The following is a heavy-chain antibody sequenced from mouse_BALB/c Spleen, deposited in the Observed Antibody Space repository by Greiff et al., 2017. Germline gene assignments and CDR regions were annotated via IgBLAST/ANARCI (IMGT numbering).Heavy chain of an antibody. D-gene: IGHD1-1*01. Sequence: EVKLQESGPSLVKPSQTLSLTCSVTGDSITGGYWNWIRKFPGNKLEYMGYISYSGSTYYNPSLKSRISITRDTSKNQYYLQLNSVTTEDTATYYCASSITTVVERADWYFDVWGAGTTVTVSS. J-gene: IGHJ1*01. CDR2: ISYSGST. CDR3: ASSITTVVERADWYFDV. CDR1: GDSITGGY. V-gene: IGHV3-8*02.